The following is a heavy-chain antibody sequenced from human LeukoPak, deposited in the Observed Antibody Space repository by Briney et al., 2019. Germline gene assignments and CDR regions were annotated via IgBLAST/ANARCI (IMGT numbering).Heavy chain of an antibody. J-gene: IGHJ4*02. V-gene: IGHV3-48*01. CDR1: GFTFSSYS. CDR2: ISSSSTI. D-gene: IGHD3-22*01. Sequence: GGSLRLSCAASGFTFSSYSMNWVRQAPGKGLEWVSYISSSSTIYYADSVKGRFTISRDNAKNSLYLQMDSLRAEDTAVYYCARDGYPRPFDYWGQGTLVTVSS. CDR3: ARDGYPRPFDY.